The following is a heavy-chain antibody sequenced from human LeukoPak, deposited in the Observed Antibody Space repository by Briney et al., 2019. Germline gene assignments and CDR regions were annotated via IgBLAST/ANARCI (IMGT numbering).Heavy chain of an antibody. V-gene: IGHV3-15*01. Sequence: RSPRPPCAASAFTSTNTWISWVRPVPGKGLEWLGRIKRKTDDEPTDYAAPAKRRFTISRDDSKNTLYLQMDSLKPGGAAMYYCTTYNSGGSSHWGQGTLVTVSS. CDR1: AFTSTNTW. CDR2: IKRKTDDEPT. D-gene: IGHD5-24*01. CDR3: TTYNSGGSSH. J-gene: IGHJ4*02.